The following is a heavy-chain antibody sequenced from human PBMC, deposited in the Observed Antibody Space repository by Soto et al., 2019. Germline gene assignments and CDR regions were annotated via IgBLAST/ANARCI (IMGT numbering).Heavy chain of an antibody. CDR1: GFTFSSYA. V-gene: IGHV3-23*01. CDR3: AKVKAPRSAFHYFDN. J-gene: IGHJ4*02. CDR2: ISVSGENT. D-gene: IGHD6-6*01. Sequence: GGSLRLSCVASGFTFSSYAMSWVRQAPGKGLEWVSGISVSGENTFYADSVKGRYTISRDKAKSTLYLQMNNLRAEDTAVYYCAKVKAPRSAFHYFDNWGQGTLVTVSS.